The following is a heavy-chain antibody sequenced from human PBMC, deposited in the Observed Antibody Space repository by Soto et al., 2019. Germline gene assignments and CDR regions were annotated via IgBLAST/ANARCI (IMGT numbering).Heavy chain of an antibody. CDR2: IRSKANSYAT. CDR1: GFTFSGSA. Sequence: PGGSLRLSCAASGFTFSGSAMHWVRQASGKGLEWVGRIRSKANSYATAYTASVKGRFTISRDDSKNTAYLQMNSLKTEDTAIYYCTKDGQAGTTSLDPWGQGTLVIVSS. J-gene: IGHJ5*02. CDR3: TKDGQAGTTSLDP. D-gene: IGHD1-1*01. V-gene: IGHV3-73*01.